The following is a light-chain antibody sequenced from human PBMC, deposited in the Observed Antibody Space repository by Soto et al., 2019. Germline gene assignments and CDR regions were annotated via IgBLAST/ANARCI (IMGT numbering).Light chain of an antibody. CDR3: SSYTSSSTLYV. V-gene: IGLV2-14*01. J-gene: IGLJ1*01. Sequence: QSVLTQPASVSGSPGQSITISCTGTSSDVGGYNYVSWYQQHPGKDSKLMIYDVSNRPSGFSIRFSGSKSGNTASLTISGLQAEDEADYYCSSYTSSSTLYVFGTGTKVTVL. CDR2: DVS. CDR1: SSDVGGYNY.